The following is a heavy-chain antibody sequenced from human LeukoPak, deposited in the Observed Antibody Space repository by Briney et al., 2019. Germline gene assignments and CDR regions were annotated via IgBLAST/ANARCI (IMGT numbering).Heavy chain of an antibody. CDR2: ISTSGSTI. V-gene: IGHV3-48*03. D-gene: IGHD3-9*01. J-gene: IGHJ4*02. CDR3: ARAGYYFDY. CDR1: GFTFSSYE. Sequence: GGSLRLSCAASGFTFSSYEMDWVRQAPGKGLEWVSYISTSGSTIYYADSVKGRFTISRDNARNSLYLQMNSLRAEDTAVYYCARAGYYFDYWDQGTLVTVSS.